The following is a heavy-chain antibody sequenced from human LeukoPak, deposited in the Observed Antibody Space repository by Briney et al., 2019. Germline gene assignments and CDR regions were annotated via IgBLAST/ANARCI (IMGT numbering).Heavy chain of an antibody. Sequence: SETLSLTCTVSGGSISSYYWSWIRQPPGKGLEWIGYIYYSGSTNYNPSLKSRVTISVDTSKNQFSLKLSSVTAADTAVYYCARVTHTAMVRGYYYYMDVWGKGTTATVSS. CDR1: GGSISSYY. V-gene: IGHV4-59*01. D-gene: IGHD5-18*01. CDR3: ARVTHTAMVRGYYYYMDV. J-gene: IGHJ6*03. CDR2: IYYSGST.